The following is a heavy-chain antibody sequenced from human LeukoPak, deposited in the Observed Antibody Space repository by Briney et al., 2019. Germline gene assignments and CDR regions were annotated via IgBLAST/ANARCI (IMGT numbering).Heavy chain of an antibody. CDR2: ISHIGST. CDR3: ARDRISINALDM. D-gene: IGHD1-14*01. CDR1: AASITGHY. V-gene: IGHV4-59*11. Sequence: SETLSLTCPVSAASITGHYLTWIRQPPGNGLEGIGYISHIGSTNYNPSLKSRVTISVDTSKNQFSLKPTSVTAADTALYYCARDRISINALDMWGQGTMVTVSS. J-gene: IGHJ3*02.